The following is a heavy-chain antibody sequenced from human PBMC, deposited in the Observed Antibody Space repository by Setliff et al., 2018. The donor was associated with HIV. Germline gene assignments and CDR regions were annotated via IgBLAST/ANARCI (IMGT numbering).Heavy chain of an antibody. Sequence: ASVKVSCKALGFLVTGYNVHWVRQAPGHGPEWLGRMNPNNGGTNYAQKFQGRVTMSLDTSTSTVYLELKALTSDDTAVYYCVRPRVFDSFDVWGPGTMVTVSS. J-gene: IGHJ3*01. CDR3: VRPRVFDSFDV. V-gene: IGHV1-2*06. CDR1: GFLVTGYN. CDR2: MNPNNGGT.